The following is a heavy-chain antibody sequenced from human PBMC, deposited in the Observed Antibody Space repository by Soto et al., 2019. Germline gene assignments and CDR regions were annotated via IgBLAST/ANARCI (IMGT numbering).Heavy chain of an antibody. J-gene: IGHJ4*02. CDR2: ISYDGSNK. D-gene: IGHD6-19*01. Sequence: QVQLVESGGGVVQPGRSLRLSCAASGFTFSSYGMHWVRQAPGKGLEWVAVISYDGSNKYYADSVKGRFTISRDNSKNTVYLQMNSLRAEDTAVYYCAKDYCGWTYYFDYWGQGTLVTVSS. V-gene: IGHV3-30*18. CDR1: GFTFSSYG. CDR3: AKDYCGWTYYFDY.